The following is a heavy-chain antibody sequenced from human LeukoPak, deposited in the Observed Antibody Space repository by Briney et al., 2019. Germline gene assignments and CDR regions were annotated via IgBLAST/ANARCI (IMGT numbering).Heavy chain of an antibody. D-gene: IGHD7-27*01. Sequence: GGSLRLSCAASGLTFSSYDMSWIRQAPGKGLEWVSEISGSDESTKYVDSVKGRFTISRDNSKNTLYLLLNSLRVDDTAVYYCANRRLGRGAFDIWGQGTMVTVSS. CDR3: ANRRLGRGAFDI. V-gene: IGHV3-23*01. CDR1: GLTFSSYD. J-gene: IGHJ3*02. CDR2: ISGSDEST.